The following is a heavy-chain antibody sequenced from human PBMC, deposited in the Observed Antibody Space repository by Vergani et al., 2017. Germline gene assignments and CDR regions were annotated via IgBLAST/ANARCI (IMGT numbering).Heavy chain of an antibody. J-gene: IGHJ4*02. CDR3: ANSVVDYDILTGYYMAYYFDY. Sequence: EVQLLESGGGLVQPGGSLRLSCAASGFTFSSYAMSWVRQAPGKGLEWVSAISGSGGSTYYADSVKGRFTISRDNSKNTLYLQMNSLRAEDTAVYYCANSVVDYDILTGYYMAYYFDYWGQGTLVTVSS. CDR2: ISGSGGST. CDR1: GFTFSSYA. V-gene: IGHV3-23*01. D-gene: IGHD3-9*01.